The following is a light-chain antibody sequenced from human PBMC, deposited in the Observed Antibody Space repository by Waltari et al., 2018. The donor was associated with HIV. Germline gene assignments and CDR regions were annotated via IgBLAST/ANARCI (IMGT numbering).Light chain of an antibody. CDR1: SRDVGGYNL. J-gene: IGLJ2*01. Sequence: QSALTQPASVSGSPGQSITISCTGTSRDVGGYNLVSWYQQHQGKAPKLMIYEVSKRPSGVSNRFSGSKSGNTASLTISGLQAEDEADYYCCAYAGSTTYVIFGGGTKLTVL. V-gene: IGLV2-23*02. CDR3: CAYAGSTTYVI. CDR2: EVS.